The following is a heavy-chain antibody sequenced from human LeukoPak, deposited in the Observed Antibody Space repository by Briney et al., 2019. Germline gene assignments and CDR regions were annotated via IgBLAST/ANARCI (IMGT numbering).Heavy chain of an antibody. D-gene: IGHD2-2*01. J-gene: IGHJ4*02. CDR3: ATREKTSPIYNK. Sequence: ASVKVSCKAAGFTFIYDVNWVRQAAGQGLEWMGWMNPNSGATNYTPRFQGRVTFSVSTSIGTAYMELSGLSTEDTGVYYCATREKTSPIYNKWGQGTLVTVSS. CDR2: MNPNSGAT. CDR1: GFTFIYD. V-gene: IGHV1-8*03.